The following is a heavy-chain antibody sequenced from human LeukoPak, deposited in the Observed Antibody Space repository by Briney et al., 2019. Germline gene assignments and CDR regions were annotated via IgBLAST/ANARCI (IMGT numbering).Heavy chain of an antibody. D-gene: IGHD3-16*02. J-gene: IGHJ3*02. CDR2: IYYSGST. CDR1: GGSISSYY. Sequence: SGTLSLTCTVSGGSISSYYWSWIRQPPGKGLEWIGYIYYSGSTNNNPSPESRVTISVATAKNQFSLKLSSVTAADTAVYYCARAPVYYDYVWGSYRPDAFDIWGQGTMVTVSS. V-gene: IGHV4-59*01. CDR3: ARAPVYYDYVWGSYRPDAFDI.